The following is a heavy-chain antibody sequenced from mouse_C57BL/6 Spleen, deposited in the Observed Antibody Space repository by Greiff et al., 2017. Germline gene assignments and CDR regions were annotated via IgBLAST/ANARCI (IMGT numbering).Heavy chain of an antibody. D-gene: IGHD1-1*01. Sequence: QVQLQQPGAELVKPGASVKLSCKASGYTFTSYWMHWVKQRPGRGLEWIGRIHPNSGSTNYNEKFKSKATLTVDKSSSTAYMQLSSLTSEDSAVYYCAREEYDDSSCGFGYWGQGTTVTVSA. CDR2: IHPNSGST. CDR1: GYTFTSYW. CDR3: AREEYDDSSCGFGY. J-gene: IGHJ3*01. V-gene: IGHV1-62-3*01.